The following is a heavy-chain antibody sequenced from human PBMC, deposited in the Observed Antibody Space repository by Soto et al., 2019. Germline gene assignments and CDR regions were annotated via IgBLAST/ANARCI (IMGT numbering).Heavy chain of an antibody. D-gene: IGHD5-18*01. CDR3: ASAMVAPGYYYCMDV. CDR2: INPNSGGT. Sequence: ASVKVSCKASGYTFTGYYMHWVRQAPGQGLEWMGWINPNSGGTNYAQKFQGRVTVTRDTSISTAYMELSRLRSDDTAVYYCASAMVAPGYYYCMDVWRQGTTVTVSS. V-gene: IGHV1-2*02. J-gene: IGHJ6*02. CDR1: GYTFTGYY.